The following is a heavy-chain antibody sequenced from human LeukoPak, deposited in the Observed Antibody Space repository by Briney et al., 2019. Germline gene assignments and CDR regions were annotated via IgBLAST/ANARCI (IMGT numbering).Heavy chain of an antibody. D-gene: IGHD5-18*01. CDR2: ISSSSSYI. CDR3: ARDRGGGYSPFDY. J-gene: IGHJ4*02. Sequence: GGSLRLSCAASGFTFSSYSMNWVRQAPGKGLEWVSSISSSSSYIYYADSVKGRFTISRDNAKNSLYLQMNSLRAEDTAVYYCARDRGGGYSPFDYWGQGTLVTVSS. V-gene: IGHV3-21*01. CDR1: GFTFSSYS.